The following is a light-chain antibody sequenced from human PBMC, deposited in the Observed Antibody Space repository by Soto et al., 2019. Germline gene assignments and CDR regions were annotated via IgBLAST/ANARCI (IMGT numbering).Light chain of an antibody. J-gene: IGLJ1*01. CDR1: SSDVGGYNS. CDR3: SSYTTSHTLV. Sequence: QSVLSQPASVSGSPGQSITVSCTGTSSDVGGYNSVSWYQQHPGKAPKLMIYDVTNRPSGVSDRFSGSKSGNTASLTISRLQAEDEAEFYCSSYTTSHTLVFGTGTKVTV. V-gene: IGLV2-14*01. CDR2: DVT.